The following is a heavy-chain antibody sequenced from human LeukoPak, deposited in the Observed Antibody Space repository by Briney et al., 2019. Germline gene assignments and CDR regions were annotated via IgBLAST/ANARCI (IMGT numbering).Heavy chain of an antibody. D-gene: IGHD3-22*01. Sequence: PGGSLRLSCAASGFTFSSSAMSWVRQVPGKGLEWVSGISASGGSTSYADSVRGRFTISRDNSKNTLYVQMNSLRAEDTAVYYCARYYYDSSGYYSYDYWGQGTLVTASS. J-gene: IGHJ4*02. CDR2: ISASGGST. CDR1: GFTFSSSA. CDR3: ARYYYDSSGYYSYDY. V-gene: IGHV3-23*01.